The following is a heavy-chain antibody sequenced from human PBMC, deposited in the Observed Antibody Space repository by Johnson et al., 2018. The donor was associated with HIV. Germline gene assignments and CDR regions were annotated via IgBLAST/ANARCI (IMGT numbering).Heavy chain of an antibody. CDR3: VREGPSERAGFDI. V-gene: IGHV3-74*01. Sequence: QLVESGGGLVQPGGSLRLSWAASGFTFSNHWMHWVRQVPGKGLVSVSRINSDGTGTSYADSVKGRFTVSRDNAKNTLYLQMNSLRDEDTAVYYCVREGPSERAGFDIWGQGTMVTVSS. CDR1: GFTFSNHW. J-gene: IGHJ3*02. CDR2: INSDGTGT.